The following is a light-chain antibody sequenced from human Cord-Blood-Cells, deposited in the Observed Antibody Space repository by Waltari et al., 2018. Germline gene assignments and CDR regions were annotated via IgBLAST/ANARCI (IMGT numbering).Light chain of an antibody. CDR3: QQYYSTPRT. CDR1: QSVLYSSNNKNY. CDR2: WAS. Sequence: DIVMTQSPDYLAVSLGERATINCKSRQSVLYSSNNKNYLAWYQQKPGQPPKLRIYWASTRESGVPDRFSGSGSGTDFTLTISSLQAEDVAVYYCQQYYSTPRTFGQGTKVEIK. J-gene: IGKJ1*01. V-gene: IGKV4-1*01.